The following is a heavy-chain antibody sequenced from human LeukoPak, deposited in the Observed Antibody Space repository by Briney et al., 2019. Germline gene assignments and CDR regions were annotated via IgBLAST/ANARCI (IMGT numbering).Heavy chain of an antibody. CDR3: ARGRGRGAKGDY. CDR2: IYYSGST. J-gene: IGHJ4*02. CDR1: GGSISSYY. Sequence: SETLSLTCTVSGGSISSYYWSWIRQPPGKGLEWIGYIYYSGSTYYNPSLKSRVTISVDTSKNQFSLKLSSVTAADRAVYYCARGRGRGAKGDYWGQGTLVTVSS. D-gene: IGHD1-26*01. V-gene: IGHV4-59*06.